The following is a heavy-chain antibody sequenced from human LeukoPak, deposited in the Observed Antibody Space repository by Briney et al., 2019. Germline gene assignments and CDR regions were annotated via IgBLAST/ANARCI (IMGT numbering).Heavy chain of an antibody. Sequence: SVKVSCKTSGITFSSYAMSWVRRAPGQGLEWMGRIIPMLGLTDYAQKFQGRVTITADTSTRTVYMELTSLTSEDTAVYYCAKDGDSSSGHCDYWGQGTLVTVSS. CDR3: AKDGDSSSGHCDY. V-gene: IGHV1-69*04. D-gene: IGHD6-19*01. CDR1: GITFSSYA. J-gene: IGHJ4*02. CDR2: IIPMLGLT.